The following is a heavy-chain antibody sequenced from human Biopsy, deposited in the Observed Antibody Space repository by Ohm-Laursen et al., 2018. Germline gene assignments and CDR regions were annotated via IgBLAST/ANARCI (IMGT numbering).Heavy chain of an antibody. CDR1: GGSLSSYS. CDR3: ARDRDRRGWFDP. J-gene: IGHJ5*02. CDR2: IYTSGIT. Sequence: SDTLSLTCTVSGGSLSSYSWSWIRQPAGKGLEWIGQIYTSGITNYNPSLKSRVTMSVDTSKNKFSLRVSSVTAADTAVCYCARDRDRRGWFDPWGQGTLVTVSS. V-gene: IGHV4-4*07. D-gene: IGHD1-14*01.